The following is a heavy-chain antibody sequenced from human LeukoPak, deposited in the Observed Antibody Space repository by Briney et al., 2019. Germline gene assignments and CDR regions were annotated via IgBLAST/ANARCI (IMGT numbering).Heavy chain of an antibody. CDR2: ISYDGSNK. J-gene: IGHJ4*02. CDR1: GFTFSSYG. D-gene: IGHD4-17*01. CDR3: AKDLLPLMTTVTTCGY. V-gene: IGHV3-30*18. Sequence: GGSLRLSCAASGFTFSSYGMHWVRQAPGKGLEWVAVISYDGSNKYYADSVKGRFTISRDNSKNTLYLQMNSLRAEDTAVYYCAKDLLPLMTTVTTCGYWGQGTLVTVSP.